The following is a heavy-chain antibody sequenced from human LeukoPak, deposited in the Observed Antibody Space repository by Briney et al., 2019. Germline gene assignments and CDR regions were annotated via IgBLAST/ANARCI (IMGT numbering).Heavy chain of an antibody. Sequence: GGSLRLSCAASGFTFSSYAMHWVRQAPGKGLEWVAVISYDGSNKYYADSVKSRFTISRDNSKSTLYLQMNSLRAEDTAVYYCARDYDILTGYGAFDIWGQGTMVTVSS. D-gene: IGHD3-9*01. V-gene: IGHV3-30*04. J-gene: IGHJ3*02. CDR3: ARDYDILTGYGAFDI. CDR1: GFTFSSYA. CDR2: ISYDGSNK.